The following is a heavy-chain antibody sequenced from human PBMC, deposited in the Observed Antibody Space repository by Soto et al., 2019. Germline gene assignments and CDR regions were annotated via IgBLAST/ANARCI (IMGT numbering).Heavy chain of an antibody. CDR1: GFTFSSYG. Sequence: GGSLRLSCAASGFTFSSYGMHWARQAPGKGLEWVAVIWYDGSNKYYEDSVKGRLTISRDNSKNTLYLQMNSLRAEDTAVYYCARDRPYGDYAFYFDYWGQGTLVTVSS. V-gene: IGHV3-33*01. CDR3: ARDRPYGDYAFYFDY. J-gene: IGHJ4*02. CDR2: IWYDGSNK. D-gene: IGHD4-17*01.